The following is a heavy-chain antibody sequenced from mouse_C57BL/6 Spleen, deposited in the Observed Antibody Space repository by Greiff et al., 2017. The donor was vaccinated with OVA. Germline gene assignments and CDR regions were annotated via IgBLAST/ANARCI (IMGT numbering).Heavy chain of an antibody. CDR2: IHPNSGST. V-gene: IGHV1-64*01. Sequence: QVQLQQPGAELVKPGASVKLSCKASGYTFTSYWMHWVKQRPGQCLEWIGMIHPNSGSTNYNEKFKSKATLTVDKSSSTAYMQLSSLTSEDSAVYYCARGANDYAGYYAMDYWGQGTSVTVSS. CDR1: GYTFTSYW. CDR3: ARGANDYAGYYAMDY. D-gene: IGHD2-4*01. J-gene: IGHJ4*01.